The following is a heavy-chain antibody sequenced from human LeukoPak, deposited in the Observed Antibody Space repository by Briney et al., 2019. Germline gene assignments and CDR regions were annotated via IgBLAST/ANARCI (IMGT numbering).Heavy chain of an antibody. D-gene: IGHD3-9*01. V-gene: IGHV1-69*01. J-gene: IGHJ6*02. CDR3: ARYPRYPYYDILTGFPGNYYYYGMDV. Sequence: GSSVKVSSKASGGTFSSYAISWVRQAPGQGLEWMGGIIPIFGTANYAQKFQGRVTITADESTSTAYMELSSLRSEDTAVYYCARYPRYPYYDILTGFPGNYYYYGMDVWGQGTTVTVSS. CDR1: GGTFSSYA. CDR2: IIPIFGTA.